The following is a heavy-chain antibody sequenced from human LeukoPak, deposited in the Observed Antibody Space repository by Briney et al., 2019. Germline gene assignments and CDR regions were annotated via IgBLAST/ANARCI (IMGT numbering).Heavy chain of an antibody. Sequence: ASVKVSCKASGYTFTSYDINWVRQATGQGLEWMGWMNPNSGNTGYAQKFQGRVTITRNTSISTAYMELSSLRSEDTAVYYCARGRREVATEDYYFDYWGQGTLVTVSS. CDR1: GYTFTSYD. CDR3: ARGRREVATEDYYFDY. J-gene: IGHJ4*02. D-gene: IGHD5-12*01. CDR2: MNPNSGNT. V-gene: IGHV1-8*03.